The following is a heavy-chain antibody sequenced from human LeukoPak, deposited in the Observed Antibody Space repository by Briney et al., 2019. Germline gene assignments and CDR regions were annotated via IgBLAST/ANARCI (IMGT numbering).Heavy chain of an antibody. CDR3: ARERAVQQLVPHYYYYMDV. CDR2: ISGSGGST. V-gene: IGHV3-23*01. CDR1: GFTFSTYA. D-gene: IGHD6-13*01. Sequence: PGGSLRLSCAASGFTFSTYAMTWVRQAPGQGLEWVSGISGSGGSTYYADSVKGRFTISRDNSKNTLYLQMNSLRAEDTAVYYCARERAVQQLVPHYYYYMDVWGKGTTVTVSS. J-gene: IGHJ6*03.